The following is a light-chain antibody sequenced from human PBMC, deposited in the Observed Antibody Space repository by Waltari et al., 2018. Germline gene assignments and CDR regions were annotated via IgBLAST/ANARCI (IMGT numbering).Light chain of an antibody. CDR1: QGIGSA. CDR2: VAS. Sequence: AIQLTQYPSSLSSSVGDKVTITCRAAQGIGSALAWYQQKPGKSPRLLIYVASSLESGVPSRFSGSGSGTDFTLIISSLQPEDFATYYCQQFDNFPFTFGPGTKVDI. J-gene: IGKJ3*01. CDR3: QQFDNFPFT. V-gene: IGKV1D-13*01.